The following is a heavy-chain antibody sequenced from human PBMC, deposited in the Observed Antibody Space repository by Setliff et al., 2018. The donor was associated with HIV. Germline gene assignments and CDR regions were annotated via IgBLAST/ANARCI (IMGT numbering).Heavy chain of an antibody. CDR3: ARHKNGGYSLDN. CDR2: IDPSDSYT. CDR1: GYSFSSYW. V-gene: IGHV5-10-1*01. D-gene: IGHD2-15*01. J-gene: IGHJ4*02. Sequence: TGESLKISCKGSGYSFSSYWINWVRQMPGKGLEWMGRIDPSDSYTNYSPSFQGHVSISADRSISTAYLRWSSLKASDTAIYYCARHKNGGYSLDNWGQGTLVTVSS.